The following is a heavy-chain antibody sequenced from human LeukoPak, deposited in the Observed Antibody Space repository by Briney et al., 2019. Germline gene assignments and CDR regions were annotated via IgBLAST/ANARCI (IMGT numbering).Heavy chain of an antibody. CDR2: IIPIFGTA. V-gene: IGHV1-69*06. D-gene: IGHD2-2*01. Sequence: SVKVSCKASGGTFSSYAISWVRQAHGQGLEWMGGIIPIFGTANYAQKFQGRVTITADKSTSTAYMELSSLRSEDTAVYYCARGGDIVVVPAASYYYGMDVWGRGTTVTVSS. J-gene: IGHJ6*04. CDR3: ARGGDIVVVPAASYYYGMDV. CDR1: GGTFSSYA.